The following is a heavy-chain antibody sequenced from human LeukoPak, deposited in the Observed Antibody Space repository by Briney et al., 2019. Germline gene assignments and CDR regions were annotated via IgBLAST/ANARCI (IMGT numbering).Heavy chain of an antibody. D-gene: IGHD6-13*01. CDR3: ARDRGAAAGDNWFDP. J-gene: IGHJ5*02. V-gene: IGHV1-69*05. CDR1: GGTFSSYA. Sequence: SVKVSCKASGGTFSSYAISWVRQAPGQGLEWMGGIIPIFSTANYAQKFQGRVTITTDESTSTAYMELSSLRSEDTAVYYCARDRGAAAGDNWFDPWGQGTLVTVSS. CDR2: IIPIFSTA.